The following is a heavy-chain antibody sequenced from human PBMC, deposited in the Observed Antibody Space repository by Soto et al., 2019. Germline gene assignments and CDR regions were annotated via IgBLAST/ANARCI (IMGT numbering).Heavy chain of an antibody. J-gene: IGHJ5*02. CDR3: ARDPPHCTNGVCYGPNWFDP. CDR1: GGSISSYY. V-gene: IGHV4-4*07. CDR2: IYTSGST. Sequence: QVQLQESGPGLVKPSETLSLTCTVSGGSISSYYWSWIRQPAGKGLEWIGRIYTSGSTNYNPSLKSRVTMSVDTSKNHFSLKLSSVTAADTAVYYCARDPPHCTNGVCYGPNWFDPWGQGTLVTVSS. D-gene: IGHD2-8*01.